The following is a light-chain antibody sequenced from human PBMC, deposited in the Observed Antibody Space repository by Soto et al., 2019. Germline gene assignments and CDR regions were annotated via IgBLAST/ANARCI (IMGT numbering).Light chain of an antibody. Sequence: EIVLTQSPGTLSLSPGDRATLSCRASQSVGSNYLAWYQQKPGQAPRLVIYGASSRATGIPDRFSGSGSGTDFTLSISRLETEDVAVYYCQQYGSSPPLTFGGGTKVEIK. CDR2: GAS. V-gene: IGKV3-20*01. J-gene: IGKJ4*01. CDR3: QQYGSSPPLT. CDR1: QSVGSNY.